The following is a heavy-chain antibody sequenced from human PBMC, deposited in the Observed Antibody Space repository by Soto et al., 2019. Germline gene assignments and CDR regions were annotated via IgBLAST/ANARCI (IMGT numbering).Heavy chain of an antibody. V-gene: IGHV1-69*13. D-gene: IGHD2-15*01. Sequence: ASVKVSCKASGGTFSSYAISWVRQAPGQGLEWMGGIIPIFGTANYAQKFQGRVTITADESTSTAYMELNSLRAEDTAVYYCTSDTFGGRDSWGQGTLVTVSS. CDR1: GGTFSSYA. CDR2: IIPIFGTA. CDR3: TSDTFGGRDS. J-gene: IGHJ4*02.